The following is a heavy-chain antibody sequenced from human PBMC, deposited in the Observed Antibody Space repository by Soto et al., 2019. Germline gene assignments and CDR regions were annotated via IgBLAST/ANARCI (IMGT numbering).Heavy chain of an antibody. CDR2: ISAYNAHT. D-gene: IGHD6-6*01. J-gene: IGHJ4*02. CDR1: GYTFISYG. CDR3: ARVFRWSSSSWGFDS. V-gene: IGHV1-18*01. Sequence: QVQLVQSGAEVKKPGASVKVSCKASGYTFISYGITWVRQAPGQGLEWMGWISAYNAHTNYGQKFQDRVSLTTDTSTNTSYMEMRSLRSDDTASYFCARVFRWSSSSWGFDSWGQGTLVTVSS.